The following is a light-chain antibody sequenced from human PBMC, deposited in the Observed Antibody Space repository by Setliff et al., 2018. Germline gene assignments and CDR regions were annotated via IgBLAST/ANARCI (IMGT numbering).Light chain of an antibody. CDR1: SSDVGAYKY. J-gene: IGLJ1*01. Sequence: QSALTQPPSASGSPGQSVTISCTGTSSDVGAYKYVSWYQQHPGKAPKLMIYEVTRRPSGVPDRFSGSKSGTSASLAISGLQSEDEADYYCAAWDDSLNGHVFGTGTRSPS. CDR3: AAWDDSLNGHV. CDR2: EVT. V-gene: IGLV2-8*01.